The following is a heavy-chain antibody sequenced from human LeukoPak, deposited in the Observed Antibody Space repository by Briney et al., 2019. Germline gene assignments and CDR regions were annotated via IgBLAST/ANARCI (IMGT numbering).Heavy chain of an antibody. CDR1: GFTVSSNY. CDR2: IYSGGST. Sequence: GGSLRLSCAASGFTVSSNYMSWVRQAPGKGLEWVSVIYSGGSTYYADSVKGGFTISRDNSKNTLYLQMNSLRAEDTAVYYCASTGGSYSYYDSSGLDYWGQGTLVTVSS. CDR3: ASTGGSYSYYDSSGLDY. D-gene: IGHD3-22*01. V-gene: IGHV3-66*01. J-gene: IGHJ4*02.